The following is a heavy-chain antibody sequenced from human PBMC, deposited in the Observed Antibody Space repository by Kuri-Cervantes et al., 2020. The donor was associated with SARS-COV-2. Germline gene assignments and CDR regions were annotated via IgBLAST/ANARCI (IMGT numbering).Heavy chain of an antibody. CDR1: GGSISSSTYF. Sequence: ESLKISCTVSGGSISSSTYFWGWIRQPPGKGLEWIGSTYYSGSTYYNPSLKSRVTMSVDTSKNQFSLKLSSVTAADTAVYYCAKVRGYCSSTSCQEALPYYYYGMDVWGQGTTVTVSS. D-gene: IGHD2-2*01. V-gene: IGHV4-39*07. CDR2: TYYSGST. J-gene: IGHJ6*02. CDR3: AKVRGYCSSTSCQEALPYYYYGMDV.